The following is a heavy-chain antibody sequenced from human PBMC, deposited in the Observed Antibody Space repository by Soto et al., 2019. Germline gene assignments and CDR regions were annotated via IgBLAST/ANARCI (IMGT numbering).Heavy chain of an antibody. CDR1: GFIFSKYS. CDR2: ISSNSITI. D-gene: IGHD1-26*01. CDR3: AREDILGTRSFDY. V-gene: IGHV3-48*02. J-gene: IGHJ4*02. Sequence: SMRLSCRASGFIFSKYSMNWVRQAPGKGLEWLSYISSNSITIYYADSVRGRFTIFRDNAKNSLYLQMNSLRDEDTAVYYCAREDILGTRSFDYWGQGALVTVSS.